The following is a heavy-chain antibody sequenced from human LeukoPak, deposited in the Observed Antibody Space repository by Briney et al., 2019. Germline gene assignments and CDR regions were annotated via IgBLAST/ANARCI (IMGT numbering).Heavy chain of an antibody. J-gene: IGHJ4*02. CDR1: GGFISSSSYY. CDR3: ARLRYGEGY. D-gene: IGHD4-17*01. Sequence: SETLSLTCTVSGGFISSSSYYWGWIRQPPGKGLEWIGSIYYSGSTYYNPSLKSRVTISVDTSKNQFSLKLSSVTVADTAVYYCARLRYGEGYWGQGTLVTVSS. V-gene: IGHV4-39*01. CDR2: IYYSGST.